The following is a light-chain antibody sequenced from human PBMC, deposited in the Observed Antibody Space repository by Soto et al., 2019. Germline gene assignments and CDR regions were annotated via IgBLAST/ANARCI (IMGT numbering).Light chain of an antibody. CDR3: QQYNSDSPWT. J-gene: IGKJ1*01. CDR2: DAS. Sequence: DIQMTQSPSTLSGSVGDRVTITCRASQSISTWLAWYQQRPGKAPKLLIYDASSLESGVPSRFSGSGSGTEFTLTISSLQPDDLATYYCQQYNSDSPWTFGQGTKVEIK. V-gene: IGKV1-5*01. CDR1: QSISTW.